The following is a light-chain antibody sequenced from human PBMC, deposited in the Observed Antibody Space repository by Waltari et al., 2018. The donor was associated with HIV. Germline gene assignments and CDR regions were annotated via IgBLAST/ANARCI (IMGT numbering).Light chain of an antibody. CDR3: AAWDDSLKGPI. J-gene: IGLJ2*01. CDR1: SSTIGSNT. V-gene: IGLV1-44*01. Sequence: QSVLTQPPSASGTPGQRVPISCSRSSSTIGSNTVTWYQQLPGTAPELLIYSYNLRPSGVPDRFAGSKSGTSASLAISGLQSEDEADYYCAAWDDSLKGPIFGGGTKVTVL. CDR2: SYN.